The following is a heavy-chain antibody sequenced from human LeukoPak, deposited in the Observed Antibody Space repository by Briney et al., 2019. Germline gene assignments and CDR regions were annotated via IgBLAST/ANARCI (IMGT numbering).Heavy chain of an antibody. D-gene: IGHD3-10*01. V-gene: IGHV3-7*03. J-gene: IGHJ4*02. CDR1: GFTYSNFW. Sequence: GGSLRLSCAGSGFTYSNFWMNWVRQAPGKGLEWVANIKEDGSEKYYVDSVKGRFTISRDNSKITLYLQLNSLRADDTAVYYCAKVGEPYGSGSYYVDYWGQGTLVTVSS. CDR2: IKEDGSEK. CDR3: AKVGEPYGSGSYYVDY.